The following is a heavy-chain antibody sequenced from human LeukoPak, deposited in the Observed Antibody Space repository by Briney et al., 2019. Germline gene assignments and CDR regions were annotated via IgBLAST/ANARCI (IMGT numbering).Heavy chain of an antibody. Sequence: ASVKVSCKASGYTFTSYYMHWVRQAPGQGLEWMGIINPSGGSTSYAQKFQGRVTMTRDTSTSTVYMELSSLRSEDTAAYYCARDVRAYCGGDCHFDYWGQGTLVTVSS. CDR1: GYTFTSYY. J-gene: IGHJ4*02. D-gene: IGHD2-21*02. CDR3: ARDVRAYCGGDCHFDY. CDR2: INPSGGST. V-gene: IGHV1-46*01.